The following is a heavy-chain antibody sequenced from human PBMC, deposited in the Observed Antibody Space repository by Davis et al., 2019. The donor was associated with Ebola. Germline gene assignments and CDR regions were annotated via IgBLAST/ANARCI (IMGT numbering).Heavy chain of an antibody. J-gene: IGHJ4*02. CDR2: INHSGST. D-gene: IGHD6-13*01. CDR1: GGSFSGYY. Sequence: PSETLSLTCAVYGGSFSGYYWSWIRQPPGKGLEWIGEINHSGSTNYNPSLKSRVTISVDTSKNQFSLKLSSVTAADTAVYYCASVPYSSSWSFDYWGQGTLVTVSS. CDR3: ASVPYSSSWSFDY. V-gene: IGHV4-34*01.